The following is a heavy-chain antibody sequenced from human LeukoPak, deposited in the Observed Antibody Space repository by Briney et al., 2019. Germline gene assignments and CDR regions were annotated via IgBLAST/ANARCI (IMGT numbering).Heavy chain of an antibody. Sequence: ASVKVSCKASGGTFSSYAISWVRQAPGQGLVWMGGIIPIFGTANYAQKFQGRVTITADESTSTAYMELSSLRSEDTAVYYCAIGEVGAKIIYYFDYWGQGTLVTVSS. V-gene: IGHV1-69*13. CDR2: IIPIFGTA. D-gene: IGHD1-26*01. J-gene: IGHJ4*02. CDR3: AIGEVGAKIIYYFDY. CDR1: GGTFSSYA.